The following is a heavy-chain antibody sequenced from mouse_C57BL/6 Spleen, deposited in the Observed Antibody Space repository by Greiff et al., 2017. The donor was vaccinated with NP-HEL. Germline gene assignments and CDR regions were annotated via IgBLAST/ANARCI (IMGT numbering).Heavy chain of an antibody. V-gene: IGHV5-17*01. CDR1: GFTFSDYG. CDR3: ARRYYGSSPYYYAMDY. D-gene: IGHD1-1*01. J-gene: IGHJ4*01. CDR2: ISSGSSTI. Sequence: EVMLVESGGGLVKPGGSLKLSCAASGFTFSDYGMHWVRQAPEKGLEWVAYISSGSSTIYYAEPVKGRFTISRDNAKNTLFLQMTSLRSEDTAMYYCARRYYGSSPYYYAMDYWGQGTSVTVSS.